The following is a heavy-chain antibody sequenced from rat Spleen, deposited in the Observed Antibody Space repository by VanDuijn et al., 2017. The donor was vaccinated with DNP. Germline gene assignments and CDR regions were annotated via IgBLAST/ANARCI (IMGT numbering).Heavy chain of an antibody. Sequence: EVQLVESGGGLVRPGRSLKLSCATSGFTFSDCNMAWVRQAPKKGLEWVATIIYDGSSTYYRDSVKGRFTFPRDNAKSTLYLQMDSLRSEDTATYYCTTDLSGTTVVLMDAWGQGTSVTVSS. D-gene: IGHD1-1*01. CDR2: IIYDGSST. CDR1: GFTFSDCN. CDR3: TTDLSGTTVVLMDA. J-gene: IGHJ4*01. V-gene: IGHV5S10*01.